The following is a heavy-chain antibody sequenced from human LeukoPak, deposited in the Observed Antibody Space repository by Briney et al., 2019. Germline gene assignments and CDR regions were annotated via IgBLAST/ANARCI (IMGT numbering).Heavy chain of an antibody. CDR2: IYSGGST. V-gene: IGHV3-66*01. CDR3: ARGQLSNYYYYGMDV. CDR1: GFTVSSNY. Sequence: GGSLRLSCAASGFTVSSNYMSWVRQAPGKGLEWVSVIYSGGSTYYADSVKGRFTISRDNSKTTLYLQMNSLRAEDTAVYYCARGQLSNYYYYGMDVWGQGTTVTVSS. J-gene: IGHJ6*02. D-gene: IGHD6-13*01.